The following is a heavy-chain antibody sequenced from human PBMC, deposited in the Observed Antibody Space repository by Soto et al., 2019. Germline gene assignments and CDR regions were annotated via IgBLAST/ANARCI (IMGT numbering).Heavy chain of an antibody. CDR1: GFSLSTSGMC. CDR3: ARIPAARRYYYYYGMDV. V-gene: IGHV2-70*01. J-gene: IGHJ6*02. CDR2: IDWDDDK. D-gene: IGHD6-6*01. Sequence: SGPTLVNPXQTLTLTCTFSGFSLSTSGMCVSWIRQPPGKALEWLALIDWDDDKYYSTSLKTRLTISKDTSKNQVVLTMTNMDPVDTATYYCARIPAARRYYYYYGMDVWGQGTTVTVSS.